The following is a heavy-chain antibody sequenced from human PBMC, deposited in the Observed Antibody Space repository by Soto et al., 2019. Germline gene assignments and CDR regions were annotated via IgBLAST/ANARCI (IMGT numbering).Heavy chain of an antibody. CDR2: ISGGGGST. CDR3: AKTESFNGYYNAFDY. CDR1: GFSFGGYA. D-gene: IGHD3-9*01. Sequence: PGGSLRLSCAASGFSFGGYAVTWVRQAPGRGLEWVSAISGGGGSTYFAASVKGRFTISRDNSLNTVHLQMSSLRAEDTAIYYCAKTESFNGYYNAFDYWGRGTQVTVSS. J-gene: IGHJ4*02. V-gene: IGHV3-23*01.